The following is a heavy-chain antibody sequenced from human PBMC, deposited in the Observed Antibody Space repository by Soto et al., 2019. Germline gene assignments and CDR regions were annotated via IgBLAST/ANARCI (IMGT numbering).Heavy chain of an antibody. CDR1: GYTFTSYG. CDR3: ARDRYYYGSGSYSGFIDY. V-gene: IGHV1-18*01. J-gene: IGHJ4*02. D-gene: IGHD3-10*01. Sequence: QIQLVQSGAEVKEPGASVKVSCKASGYTFTSYGISWVRQAPGQGLEWMGWISGYNDNTNYAQKLQGRVTMTTDTYTSTVYMELRSLRSDDTAVYYCARDRYYYGSGSYSGFIDYWGQGTLVTVSS. CDR2: ISGYNDNT.